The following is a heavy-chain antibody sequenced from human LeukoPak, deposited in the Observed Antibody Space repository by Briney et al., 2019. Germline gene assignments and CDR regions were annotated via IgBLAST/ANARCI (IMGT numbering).Heavy chain of an antibody. J-gene: IGHJ4*02. CDR3: ARGEG. CDR2: ISYDGSNK. Sequence: PGRSLRLSCAASGFTFSSYAMHRVRQAPGKGLEWVAVISYDGSNKYYADSVKGRFTISRDNSKNTLYLQMNSLRAEDTAVYYCARGEGWGQGTLVTVSS. V-gene: IGHV3-30*04. CDR1: GFTFSSYA.